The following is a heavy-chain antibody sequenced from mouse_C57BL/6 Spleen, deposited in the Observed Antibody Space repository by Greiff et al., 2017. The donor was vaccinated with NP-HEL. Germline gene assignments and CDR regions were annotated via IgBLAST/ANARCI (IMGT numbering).Heavy chain of an antibody. J-gene: IGHJ1*03. CDR3: ARGLLGYFDV. CDR1: GYSITSGYY. Sequence: EVQLKESGPGLVKPSQSLSLTCSVTGYSITSGYYWNWIRQFPGNKLEWMGYISYDGSNNYNPSLKNRISITRDTSKNQFFLKLNSVTTEDTATYYCARGLLGYFDVWGTGTTVTVSS. CDR2: ISYDGSN. V-gene: IGHV3-6*01. D-gene: IGHD2-3*01.